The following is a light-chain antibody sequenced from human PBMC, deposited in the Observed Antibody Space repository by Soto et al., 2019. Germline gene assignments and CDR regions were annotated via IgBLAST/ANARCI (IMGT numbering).Light chain of an antibody. Sequence: IFWTQSPGTRSLSPGERATLSCRASQSVSNNYLAWYQQKPGQAPRLLIYGASNRATGIPDRFSGSGSGTDFTLTISRLEPEDFAVYYCQQYGSSGTFGQGTKVDIK. CDR2: GAS. J-gene: IGKJ1*01. V-gene: IGKV3-20*01. CDR3: QQYGSSGT. CDR1: QSVSNNY.